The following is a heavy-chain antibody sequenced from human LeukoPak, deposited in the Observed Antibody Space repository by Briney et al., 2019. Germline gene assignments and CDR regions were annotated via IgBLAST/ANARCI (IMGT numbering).Heavy chain of an antibody. J-gene: IGHJ5*02. Sequence: SETLSLTCTVSGGSISSYYWSWIRQPPGKGLEWIGYIYYSGSTNYNPSLKSRVTMSVDTSKNQFSLKLSSVTAADTVVYYCARAQYYYDSSGRNWFDPWGQGTLVTVSS. CDR2: IYYSGST. CDR1: GGSISSYY. CDR3: ARAQYYYDSSGRNWFDP. V-gene: IGHV4-59*12. D-gene: IGHD3-22*01.